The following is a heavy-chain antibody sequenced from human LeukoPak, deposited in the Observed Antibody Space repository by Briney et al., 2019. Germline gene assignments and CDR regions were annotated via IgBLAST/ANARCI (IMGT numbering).Heavy chain of an antibody. CDR1: GGSISSSSYY. CDR2: IYYSGST. J-gene: IGHJ4*02. Sequence: SETLSLTCTVSGGSISSSSYYWGWIRQPPGKGLEWIGNIYYSGSTYYNPSLKSRVTMSVDTSKNQFSLKLSSVTAADTAVYYCARFNPAAGSFCFDYWGQGTLVTVSS. CDR3: ARFNPAAGSFCFDY. D-gene: IGHD6-13*01. V-gene: IGHV4-39*01.